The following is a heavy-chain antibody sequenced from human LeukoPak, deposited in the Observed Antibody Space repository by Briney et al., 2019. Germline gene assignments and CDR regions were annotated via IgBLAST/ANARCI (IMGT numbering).Heavy chain of an antibody. J-gene: IGHJ6*02. V-gene: IGHV3-30-3*01. D-gene: IGHD6-13*01. CDR3: ARGKQQLDYFYYYGLDV. CDR1: GFTFSSYA. CDR2: ISYDGSNK. Sequence: GGSLRLSCAASGFTFSSYAMHWVRQAPGKGLEWVAVISYDGSNKYYADSVKGRFTISRDNSKNTLYLQMNSLRAEDTAVYYCARGKQQLDYFYYYGLDVWGQGTTVTVSS.